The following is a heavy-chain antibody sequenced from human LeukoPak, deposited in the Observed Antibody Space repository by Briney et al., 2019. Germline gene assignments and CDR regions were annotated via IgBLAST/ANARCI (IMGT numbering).Heavy chain of an antibody. D-gene: IGHD1-26*01. J-gene: IGHJ5*02. Sequence: PSETLSLTCTVSGGSISSGSYYWNWIRQPAGKGLEWIGRIYTSGNTNYNPSLKSRVTISVDTSKNQFSLKLSSVTAADTAVYYCAREGGSYYVNWFDPWGQGTLVTVSS. CDR2: IYTSGNT. CDR1: GGSISSGSYY. CDR3: AREGGSYYVNWFDP. V-gene: IGHV4-61*02.